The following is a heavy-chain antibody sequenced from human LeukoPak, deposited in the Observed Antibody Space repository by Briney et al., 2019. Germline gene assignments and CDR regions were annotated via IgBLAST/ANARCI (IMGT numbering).Heavy chain of an antibody. Sequence: ASVKVSCKASGYTFTSYAMHWVRQAPGQRLEWMGWINAGNGSTKYSQKFQGRVTITRDTSASTAYVELSSLRSEDTAVYYCARDLDAAAGYYWGQGTLVTVSS. CDR2: INAGNGST. CDR1: GYTFTSYA. D-gene: IGHD6-13*01. J-gene: IGHJ4*02. CDR3: ARDLDAAAGYY. V-gene: IGHV1-3*01.